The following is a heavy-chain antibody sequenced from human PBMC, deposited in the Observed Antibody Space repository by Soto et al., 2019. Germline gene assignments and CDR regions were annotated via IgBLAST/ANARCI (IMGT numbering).Heavy chain of an antibody. J-gene: IGHJ4*02. CDR2: ISGSGSTI. CDR3: AKARHSTSWYGLEADF. Sequence: EEILVESGGGLVQPGGSLRLSCAASGFSLSGYEMNWVRQAPGRGLEWVAYISGSGSTIYYAESVKGRFTISRDDASNLLSLQMNSLRGEDTAVYYCAKARHSTSWYGLEADFWGQGTLVTVSS. V-gene: IGHV3-48*03. CDR1: GFSLSGYE. D-gene: IGHD6-13*01.